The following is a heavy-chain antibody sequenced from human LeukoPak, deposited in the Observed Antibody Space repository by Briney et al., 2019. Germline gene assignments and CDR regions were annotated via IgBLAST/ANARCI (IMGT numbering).Heavy chain of an antibody. CDR3: ARDRHPTYYYDSSGYFGVGDAFDI. J-gene: IGHJ3*02. CDR1: GFTFSSYS. V-gene: IGHV3-21*01. Sequence: GGSLRLSCAASGFTFSSYSMNWVRQAPGKGLEWVSSISSSSSYIYYADSVKDRFTISRDNAKNSLYLQMNSLRAEDTAVYYCARDRHPTYYYDSSGYFGVGDAFDIWGQGTMVTVSS. CDR2: ISSSSSYI. D-gene: IGHD3-22*01.